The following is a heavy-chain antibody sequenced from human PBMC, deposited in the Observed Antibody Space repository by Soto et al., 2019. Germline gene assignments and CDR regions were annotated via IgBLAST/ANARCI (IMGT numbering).Heavy chain of an antibody. Sequence: GGSLRLSCAASGFTFSSYGMHWVRQAPGKGLEWVAVIWYDGSNKYYADSVKGRFTISRDNSKNTLYLQMNSLRAEDTAVYYCARDQKHSTMVRGVSPGLAGFDYWGQGTLVTVSS. CDR3: ARDQKHSTMVRGVSPGLAGFDY. D-gene: IGHD3-10*01. V-gene: IGHV3-33*01. CDR2: IWYDGSNK. J-gene: IGHJ4*02. CDR1: GFTFSSYG.